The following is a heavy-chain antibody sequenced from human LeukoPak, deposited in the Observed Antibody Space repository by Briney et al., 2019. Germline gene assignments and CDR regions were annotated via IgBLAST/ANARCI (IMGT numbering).Heavy chain of an antibody. Sequence: GGSLRLSCAASGFTFSNYAMSWVRQAPGKGLEWFSAISGGSGSSTYYADAVKGRFTISRDNSKTTLYLEMNSLRAEDTAVYYCAKRSGGSGSYYNQYFQHWGQGTLVTVSS. CDR3: AKRSGGSGSYYNQYFQH. CDR2: ISGGSGSST. V-gene: IGHV3-23*01. D-gene: IGHD3-10*01. CDR1: GFTFSNYA. J-gene: IGHJ1*01.